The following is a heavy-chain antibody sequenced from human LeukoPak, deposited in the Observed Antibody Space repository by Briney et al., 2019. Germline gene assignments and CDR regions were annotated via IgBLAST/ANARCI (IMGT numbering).Heavy chain of an antibody. V-gene: IGHV3-23*01. J-gene: IGHJ4*02. D-gene: IGHD3-9*01. CDR3: AKQGNYDILTGYYTHLY. CDR2: ISGSGEST. CDR1: GFTFSDYY. Sequence: PGGSLRLSCAASGFTFSDYYMSWVRQAPGKGLEWVSAISGSGESTYYADSVKGRFTISRDNSKNTLYLQMNGLRAEDTAVYYCAKQGNYDILTGYYTHLYWGQGTLVTVSS.